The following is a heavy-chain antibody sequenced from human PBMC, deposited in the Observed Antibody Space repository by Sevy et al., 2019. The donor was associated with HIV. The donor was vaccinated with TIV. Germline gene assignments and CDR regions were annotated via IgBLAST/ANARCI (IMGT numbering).Heavy chain of an antibody. V-gene: IGHV3-30-3*01. J-gene: IGHJ6*02. CDR2: ISYDGSNK. CDR3: AREGGDCSGGSCYLTYYYYGMDV. Sequence: GGSLRLSCAASGFTFSSYAMHWVRQAPGKGLEWVAVISYDGSNKYYAHSVKGRFTISRDNSKNTLYLQMNSLRAEDTAVYYCAREGGDCSGGSCYLTYYYYGMDVWGQGTTVTVSS. D-gene: IGHD2-15*01. CDR1: GFTFSSYA.